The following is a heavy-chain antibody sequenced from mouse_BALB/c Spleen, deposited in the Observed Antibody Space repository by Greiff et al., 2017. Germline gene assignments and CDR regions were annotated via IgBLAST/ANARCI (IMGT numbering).Heavy chain of an antibody. CDR2: IYPGDGDT. CDR1: GYAFSSYW. Sequence: QVQLQQSGAELVRPGSSVKISCKASGYAFSSYWMNWVKQRPGQGLEWIGQIYPGDGDTNYNGKFKGKATLTADKSSSTAYMQLSSLTSEDSAVYFCARIYYDYDGYWGQGTTLTVSS. CDR3: ARIYYDYDGY. J-gene: IGHJ2*01. D-gene: IGHD2-4*01. V-gene: IGHV1-80*01.